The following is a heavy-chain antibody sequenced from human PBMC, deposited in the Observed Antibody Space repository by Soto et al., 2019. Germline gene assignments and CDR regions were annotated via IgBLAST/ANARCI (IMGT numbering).Heavy chain of an antibody. Sequence: QITLKESGPTLVKPTQTLTLTCTFSGFSLSTSGVGVAWIRQPPGKALEWLALIYWDDDKRYSPSLKSRLTIPKDTSKNQLVLKMTNMDPVDTATYYCARPYYDSNAYYYSFDLWCRGTLVTVSS. CDR2: IYWDDDK. CDR3: ARPYYDSNAYYYSFDL. D-gene: IGHD3-22*01. J-gene: IGHJ2*01. CDR1: GFSLSTSGVG. V-gene: IGHV2-5*02.